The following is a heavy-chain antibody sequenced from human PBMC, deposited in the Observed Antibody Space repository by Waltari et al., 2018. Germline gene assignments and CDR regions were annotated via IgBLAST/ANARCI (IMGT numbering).Heavy chain of an antibody. CDR3: ASPLSDSSSHYYYYGMDV. CDR1: GGTFSSYA. J-gene: IGHJ6*02. CDR2: SIPNFGTA. Sequence: QVQLVQSGAEVKKPGSSVKVSCKASGGTFSSYAISWVRQAPGQGLEWMGGSIPNFGTASYAQKFQGRVKITADESTSTAYMELSSLRSDDTAVYYCASPLSDSSSHYYYYGMDVWGQGTTVTVSS. V-gene: IGHV1-69*01. D-gene: IGHD6-6*01.